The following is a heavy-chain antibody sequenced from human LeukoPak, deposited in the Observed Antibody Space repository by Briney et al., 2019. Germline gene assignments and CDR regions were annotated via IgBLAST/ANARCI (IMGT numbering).Heavy chain of an antibody. CDR1: GYRFSSSW. D-gene: IGHD7-27*01. Sequence: GESLWISCEGSGYRFSSSWVGCVRQMPGKGLDWMELIDPGDSDTTSSPSFQGQAPISAAKSITTAHLQWSSLKASDTAMYYFATRGIAGVFDYWGQGTLVTVSS. J-gene: IGHJ4*02. CDR3: ATRGIAGVFDY. CDR2: IDPGDSDT. V-gene: IGHV5-51*01.